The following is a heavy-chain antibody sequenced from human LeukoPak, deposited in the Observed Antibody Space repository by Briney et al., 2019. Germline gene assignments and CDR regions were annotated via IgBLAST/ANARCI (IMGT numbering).Heavy chain of an antibody. Sequence: AASVKVSCKASGYTITSYYMHWVRQAPGQGLEWMGWISAYNGNTNYAQKLQGRVTMTTDTSTSTAYMELRSLRSDDTAVYYCARDLYYYYGMDVWGQGTTVTVSS. V-gene: IGHV1-18*04. J-gene: IGHJ6*02. CDR3: ARDLYYYYGMDV. CDR1: GYTITSYY. CDR2: ISAYNGNT.